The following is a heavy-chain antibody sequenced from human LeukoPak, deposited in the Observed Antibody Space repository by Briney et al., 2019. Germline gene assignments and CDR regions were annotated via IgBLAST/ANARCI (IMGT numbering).Heavy chain of an antibody. Sequence: SETLSLTCTVSGGSISSYYWSWIRQPPGRGLEWIGYIYYSGSTNYNPSLKSRVTISVDTSKNQFSLKLSSVTAADTAVYYCARQGQQLIYNWFHPWGQGTLVTVSS. V-gene: IGHV4-59*01. CDR3: ARQGQQLIYNWFHP. CDR2: IYYSGST. D-gene: IGHD2-2*01. J-gene: IGHJ5*02. CDR1: GGSISSYY.